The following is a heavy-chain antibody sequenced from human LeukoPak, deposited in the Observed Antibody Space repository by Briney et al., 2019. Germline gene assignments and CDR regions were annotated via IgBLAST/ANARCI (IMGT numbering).Heavy chain of an antibody. Sequence: GGSLRLSCAASGFTVSTNFMSWVRQAPGKGLEWVSVIYSGGSTYYADSVKGRFTISRDNSKNTLYLQMNSLRAEDTALYYCARVGIYGDYGRYFDYWGQGTLVTVSS. V-gene: IGHV3-53*01. J-gene: IGHJ4*02. CDR2: IYSGGST. CDR1: GFTVSTNF. CDR3: ARVGIYGDYGRYFDY. D-gene: IGHD4-17*01.